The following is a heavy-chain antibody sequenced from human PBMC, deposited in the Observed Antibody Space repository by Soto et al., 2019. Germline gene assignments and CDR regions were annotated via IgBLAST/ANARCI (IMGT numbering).Heavy chain of an antibody. D-gene: IGHD3-10*01. J-gene: IGHJ6*02. V-gene: IGHV1-69*12. CDR2: ITPISGTA. Sequence: QVQLVQSGAEVKKPGSSVKVSCKASGGTFSSYAISWVRQAPGQGLEWMGGITPISGTANYAQKFQGRVTITADESTSTAYMELSSLSSDDTAVYFCARGHQYSSLSEYYYHGLDVWGQGTTVTVSS. CDR3: ARGHQYSSLSEYYYHGLDV. CDR1: GGTFSSYA.